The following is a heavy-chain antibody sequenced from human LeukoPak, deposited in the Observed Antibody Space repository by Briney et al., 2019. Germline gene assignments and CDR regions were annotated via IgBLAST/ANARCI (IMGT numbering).Heavy chain of an antibody. CDR2: INHSGST. J-gene: IGHJ4*02. CDR1: GSXXXXY. V-gene: IGHV4-34*01. D-gene: IGHD4-17*01. Sequence: GSXXXXYWSWIRQPPGKGLEWIGEINHSGSTNYNPSLKSRVTISVDTSKNQFSLKLSSVAAADTAVYYCAQRTTVTYYFDYWGQGTLVTVSS. CDR3: AQRTTVTYYFDY.